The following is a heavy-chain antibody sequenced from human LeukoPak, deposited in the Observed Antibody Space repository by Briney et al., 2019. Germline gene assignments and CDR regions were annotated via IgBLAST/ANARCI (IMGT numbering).Heavy chain of an antibody. V-gene: IGHV3-23*01. D-gene: IGHD2-21*01. CDR2: ICRSGGST. CDR1: GFTFNSYP. J-gene: IGHJ5*02. CDR3: ARKFRGWFDP. Sequence: SGGSLRLSCAASGFTFNSYPMSGVPQAPGKGLEGVSAICRSGGSTYYADSVKGRFPISRDNSKNTLYLQMNSLRAEDTAVYYCARKFRGWFDPWGQGTLVTVSS.